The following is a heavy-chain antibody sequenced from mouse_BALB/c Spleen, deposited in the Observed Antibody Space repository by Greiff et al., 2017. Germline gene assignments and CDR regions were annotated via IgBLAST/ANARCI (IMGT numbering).Heavy chain of an antibody. V-gene: IGHV5-6-5*01. D-gene: IGHD2-2*01. J-gene: IGHJ3*01. CDR1: GFTFSSYA. CDR3: ARAGGYDAWFAY. Sequence: DVHLVESGGGLVKPGGSLKLSCAASGFTFSSYAMSWVRQTPEKRLEWVASISSGGSTYYPDSVKGRFTISRDNARNILYLQMSSLRSEDTAMYYCARAGGYDAWFAYWGQGTLVTVSA. CDR2: ISSGGST.